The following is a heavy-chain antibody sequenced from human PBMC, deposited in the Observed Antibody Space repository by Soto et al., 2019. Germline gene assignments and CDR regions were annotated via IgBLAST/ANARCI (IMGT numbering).Heavy chain of an antibody. CDR1: GFTFSSYW. D-gene: IGHD4-17*01. J-gene: IGHJ4*02. CDR2: IKQDGSEK. Sequence: EVQLVESGGGLVQPGGSLRLSCAASGFTFSSYWMSWVRQDPGKGLEWVAKIKQDGSEKYYVDSVKGRFTISRDNAKNSLYLQMNSLRAEDTAVYYCAIHYGDYDMYRTPFDYWGQGTLVTVSS. CDR3: AIHYGDYDMYRTPFDY. V-gene: IGHV3-7*05.